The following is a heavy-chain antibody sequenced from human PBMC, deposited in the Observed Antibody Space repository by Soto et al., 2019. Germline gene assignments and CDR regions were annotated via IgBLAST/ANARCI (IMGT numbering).Heavy chain of an antibody. Sequence: GASVKVSCKASGYTFTRYGISWVRQAAGQGLEGMGWISAYNGNTNYAQKLQGRVTMTTDTSTSTAYMELRSLRSDDTAVYYCARDHXGFYGDYLTYYYYGMDVWGQGTTVTVSS. CDR2: ISAYNGNT. D-gene: IGHD4-17*01. J-gene: IGHJ6*02. V-gene: IGHV1-18*01. CDR3: ARDHXGFYGDYLTYYYYGMDV. CDR1: GYTFTRYG.